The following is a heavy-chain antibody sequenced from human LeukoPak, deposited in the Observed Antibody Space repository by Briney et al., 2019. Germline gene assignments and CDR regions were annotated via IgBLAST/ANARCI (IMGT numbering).Heavy chain of an antibody. CDR1: GFTVSSNY. CDR3: ARDNSEGYYDSSGYLYYYYYMDV. D-gene: IGHD3-22*01. V-gene: IGHV3-53*01. CDR2: IYSGGST. Sequence: GGSLRLSCAASGFTVSSNYMSWVRQAPGKGLEWVSVIYSGGSTYYADSVKGRFTISRDNSKNTLYLQMNSLRAEDTAVYYCARDNSEGYYDSSGYLYYYYYMDVWGEGTTVTISS. J-gene: IGHJ6*03.